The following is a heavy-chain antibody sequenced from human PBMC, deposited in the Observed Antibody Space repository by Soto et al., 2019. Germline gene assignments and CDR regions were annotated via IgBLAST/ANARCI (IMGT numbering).Heavy chain of an antibody. V-gene: IGHV4-30-4*01. CDR2: VYYSGST. D-gene: IGHD2-2*01. CDR3: ARDRGYCISTSCAITNWFDP. J-gene: IGHJ5*02. Sequence: QVQLQESGPGLVKPSQTLSLTCTVSGGSISSGDYYWSWIRQPPGKGLEWIGYVYYSGSTYYNPSLKSRVTISVDTSKNQFSLKLSSVTAADTAVYYCARDRGYCISTSCAITNWFDPWGQGTLVTVSS. CDR1: GGSISSGDYY.